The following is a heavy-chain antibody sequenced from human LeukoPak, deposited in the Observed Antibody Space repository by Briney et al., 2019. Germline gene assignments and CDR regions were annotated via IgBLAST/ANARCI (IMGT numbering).Heavy chain of an antibody. Sequence: GGSLRLSCAASGFTFDDYAMHWVRQAPGKGLEWVSGISWNSGSIGYADSVKGRFTISRDNAKNSLYLQMNSLRAEDTALYYCAKDTSPGSYYDSSGYFSSSSDAFDIWGQGTMVTVSS. CDR1: GFTFDDYA. J-gene: IGHJ3*02. CDR2: ISWNSGSI. V-gene: IGHV3-9*01. D-gene: IGHD3-22*01. CDR3: AKDTSPGSYYDSSGYFSSSSDAFDI.